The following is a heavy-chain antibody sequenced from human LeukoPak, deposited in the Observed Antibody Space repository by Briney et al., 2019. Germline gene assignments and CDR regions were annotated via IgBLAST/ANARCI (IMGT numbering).Heavy chain of an antibody. CDR2: INPKSGGT. J-gene: IGHJ4*02. D-gene: IGHD3-16*01. CDR3: ARRFSSAYYGTDYFDY. CDR1: GYTFTVYS. Sequence: ASVKVSFTASGYTFTVYSLYWVRQAPGQGLEWLGWINPKSGGTYYVQKFLGRATMTRDTSISTAYMELSTLTSDDTAVYFCARRFSSAYYGTDYFDYWGQGTLVTVSS. V-gene: IGHV1-2*02.